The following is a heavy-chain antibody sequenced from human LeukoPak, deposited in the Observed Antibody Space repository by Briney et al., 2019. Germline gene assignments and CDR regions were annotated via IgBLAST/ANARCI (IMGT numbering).Heavy chain of an antibody. V-gene: IGHV2-26*01. CDR2: ILSNDEK. J-gene: IGHJ4*02. D-gene: IGHD2-2*01. CDR1: GFSLSNARMG. Sequence: SGPTLVNPTETLTLTCTVSGFSLSNARMGVSWIRQPPGKALEWLAHILSNDEKSYSTSLKSRLTISKDTSKSQVVLTMTNMDPVDTATYYCARTHSDCSSTSCSSFDYWGQGTLVTVSS. CDR3: ARTHSDCSSTSCSSFDY.